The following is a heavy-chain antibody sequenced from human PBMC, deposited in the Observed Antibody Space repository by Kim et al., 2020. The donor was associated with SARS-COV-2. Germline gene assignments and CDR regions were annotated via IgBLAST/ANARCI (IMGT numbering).Heavy chain of an antibody. CDR2: INPNSGNT. J-gene: IGHJ4*02. V-gene: IGHV1-8*02. CDR1: GYAFTDND. D-gene: IGHD3-3*01. Sequence: ASVKVSCKASGYAFTDNDIHWVRQATGQGLEWMGWINPNSGNTDYAQKFQGRVTLTRDTSISTAHLELSSLRSDDTAVYYCARYWSPLWYLADFGYWAPG. CDR3: ARYWSPLWYLADFGY.